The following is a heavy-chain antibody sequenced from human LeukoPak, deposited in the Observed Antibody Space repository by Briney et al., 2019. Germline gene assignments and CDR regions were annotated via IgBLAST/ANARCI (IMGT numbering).Heavy chain of an antibody. CDR3: ARRLYNYFDY. CDR2: IYPGDSDT. Sequence: GESLKISCKGSGYSFATYWVGWLRQMPGKGLEWMGTIYPGDSDTRYSPSFQGQVTISADKSISTAYLQWSSLKASDTAMYYCARRLYNYFDYWGQGTLVTVSS. V-gene: IGHV5-51*01. CDR1: GYSFATYW. D-gene: IGHD2-2*02. J-gene: IGHJ4*02.